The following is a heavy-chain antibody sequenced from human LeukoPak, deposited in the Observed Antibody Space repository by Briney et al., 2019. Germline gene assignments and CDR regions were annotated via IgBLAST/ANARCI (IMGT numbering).Heavy chain of an antibody. CDR2: ISWNNGTI. Sequence: GGSLRLSCAASGFTFGDYAMHWVRHAPGKGLEWVSGISWNNGTIGYADSVKGRFTISRDSAKNSLYLQMNSLRAEDAALYYCAKDIWETTVTTVFDYWGQGTLVTVPS. CDR1: GFTFGDYA. J-gene: IGHJ4*02. V-gene: IGHV3-9*01. D-gene: IGHD4-17*01. CDR3: AKDIWETTVTTVFDY.